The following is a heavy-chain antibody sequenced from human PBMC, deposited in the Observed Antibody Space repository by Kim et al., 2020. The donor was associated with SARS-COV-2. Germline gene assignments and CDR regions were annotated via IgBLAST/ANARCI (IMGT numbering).Heavy chain of an antibody. D-gene: IGHD6-6*01. CDR3: VGGHSSSSMASY. V-gene: IGHV3-23*01. CDR2: A. Sequence: ANYSDSVKGRFTNSRNNSKDRLYLQMNSLRAEDTALYYCVGGHSSSSMASYWGQGTLVTVSA. J-gene: IGHJ4*02.